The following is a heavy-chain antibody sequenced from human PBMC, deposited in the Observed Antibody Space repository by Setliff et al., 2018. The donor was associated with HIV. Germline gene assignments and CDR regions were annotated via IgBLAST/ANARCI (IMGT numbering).Heavy chain of an antibody. V-gene: IGHV1-2*02. D-gene: IGHD2-15*01. Sequence: ASVQVSCQASGYMFSIYYMHWVRQVPGQGLEWMGWSNPNTGGTKYAQKFQGRVTMTMDTSTTTAYMELSRLKSDDTAVYYCARDHVVCSGGTCRSDDPYYYYYMNVWGEGTTVTVSS. CDR2: SNPNTGGT. CDR3: ARDHVVCSGGTCRSDDPYYYYYMNV. J-gene: IGHJ6*03. CDR1: GYMFSIYY.